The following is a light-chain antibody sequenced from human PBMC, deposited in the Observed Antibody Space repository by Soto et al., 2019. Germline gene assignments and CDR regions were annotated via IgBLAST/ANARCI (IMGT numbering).Light chain of an antibody. CDR1: QSVSSN. CDR2: GAS. J-gene: IGKJ2*01. CDR3: QQYNNWPRT. V-gene: IGKV3-15*01. Sequence: EIVMTQSPATLSVSPGERATVSCRASQSVSSNFAWYQQKPGQAPRLLIYGASTRATGIPARFSGSGSATEFTLPIGSLQSEDFAVYYCQQYNNWPRTFGQGTKLEIK.